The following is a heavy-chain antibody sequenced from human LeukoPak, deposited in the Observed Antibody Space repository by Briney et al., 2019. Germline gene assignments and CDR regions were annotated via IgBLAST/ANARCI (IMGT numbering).Heavy chain of an antibody. Sequence: PGGSLRLSCAASGFTFSNYNMNWVRQAPGKGLEWVSSISSSSSYIYYADSVKGRFTISRDNAKNSLYLQMHSLRAEDTAVYYCAKDGGWYDILTGYYPYYFDYWGQGTLVTVPS. V-gene: IGHV3-21*01. CDR3: AKDGGWYDILTGYYPYYFDY. D-gene: IGHD3-9*01. CDR1: GFTFSNYN. CDR2: ISSSSSYI. J-gene: IGHJ4*02.